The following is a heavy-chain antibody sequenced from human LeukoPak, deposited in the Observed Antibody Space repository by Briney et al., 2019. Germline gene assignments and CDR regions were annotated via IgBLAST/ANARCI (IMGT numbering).Heavy chain of an antibody. V-gene: IGHV1-8*01. CDR1: EYTFTSYD. J-gene: IGHJ4*02. CDR2: MNPNSGNT. D-gene: IGHD6-19*01. Sequence: ASVKVSCKASEYTFTSYDINWVRQATGQGLEWMGWMNPNSGNTGYAQKFQGRVTMTRNTSISTAYMELSSLRSEDTAVYYCARYHSSGWYYYFDYWGQGTLVTVSS. CDR3: ARYHSSGWYYYFDY.